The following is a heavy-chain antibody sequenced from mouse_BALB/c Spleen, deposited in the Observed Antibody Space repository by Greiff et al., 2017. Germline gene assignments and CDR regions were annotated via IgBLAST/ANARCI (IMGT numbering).Heavy chain of an antibody. V-gene: IGHV5-4*02. Sequence: EVQVVESGGGLVKPGGSLKLSCAASGFTFSDYYMYWVRQTPEKRLEWVATISDGGSYTYYPDSVKGRFTISRDNAKNNLYLQMSSLKSEDTAMYYCAREGRIYYDYDGAMDYWGQGTSVTVSS. D-gene: IGHD2-4*01. J-gene: IGHJ4*01. CDR3: AREGRIYYDYDGAMDY. CDR1: GFTFSDYY. CDR2: ISDGGSYT.